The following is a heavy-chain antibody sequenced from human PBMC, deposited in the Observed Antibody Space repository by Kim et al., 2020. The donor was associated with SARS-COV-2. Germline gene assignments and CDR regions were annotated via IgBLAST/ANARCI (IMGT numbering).Heavy chain of an antibody. D-gene: IGHD5-12*01. J-gene: IGHJ4*02. Sequence: ASVKVSCKASGYTFTSYYMHWVRQAPGQGLEWMGIINPSGGSTSYAQKFQGRVTMTRDTSTSTVYMELSSLRSEDTAVYYCASLGGFSEVATNDFDYWGQGTLVTVSS. V-gene: IGHV1-46*01. CDR3: ASLGGFSEVATNDFDY. CDR1: GYTFTSYY. CDR2: INPSGGST.